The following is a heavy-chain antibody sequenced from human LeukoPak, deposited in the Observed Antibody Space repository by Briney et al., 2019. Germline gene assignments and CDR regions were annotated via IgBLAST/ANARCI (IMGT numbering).Heavy chain of an antibody. D-gene: IGHD2-2*01. CDR3: ALAKYCSSTSCYPLGVY. Sequence: SVNVSCKASGGTFSSYAISWVRQAPGQGLEWMGGIIPIFGTANYAQKFQGRVTITADKSTSTAYMELSSLRSEDTAVYYCALAKYCSSTSCYPLGVYWGQGTLVTVSS. CDR1: GGTFSSYA. J-gene: IGHJ4*02. V-gene: IGHV1-69*06. CDR2: IIPIFGTA.